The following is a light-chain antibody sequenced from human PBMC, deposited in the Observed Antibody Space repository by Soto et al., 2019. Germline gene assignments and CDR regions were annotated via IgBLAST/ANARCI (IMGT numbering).Light chain of an antibody. V-gene: IGKV2-28*01. J-gene: IGKJ4*01. CDR3: MQALQTPLT. CDR2: LGS. CDR1: QSLLPWNWNNH. Sequence: NGNTQAPIPLPVPPWEAASISFRACQSLLPWNWNNHLDWYLQKPGQSPQLLIYLGSNRASGVPDRFSGSGSGTDFTLKISRVEAEDVGVYYCMQALQTPLTFGGGTKVEIK.